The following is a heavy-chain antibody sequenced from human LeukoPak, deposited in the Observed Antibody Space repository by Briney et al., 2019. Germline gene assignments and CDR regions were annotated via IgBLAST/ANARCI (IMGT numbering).Heavy chain of an antibody. V-gene: IGHV4-4*07. CDR1: GGSISSDY. Sequence: PSETLSLTCTVSGGSISSDYWSWIRKPAGKGLEWIGRIYTSGSTNYNPSLKSRVTISVDTSKNQFSLKLSSVTAADTAVYYCAREGDYYDTSGTLDYWGQGTLVTVSS. CDR2: IYTSGST. CDR3: AREGDYYDTSGTLDY. D-gene: IGHD3-22*01. J-gene: IGHJ4*02.